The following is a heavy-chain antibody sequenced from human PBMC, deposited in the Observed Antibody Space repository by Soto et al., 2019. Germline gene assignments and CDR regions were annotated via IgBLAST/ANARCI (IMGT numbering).Heavy chain of an antibody. CDR2: ISAYNGNT. V-gene: IGHV1-18*01. CDR3: ARAGQYYDASGYAN. CDR1: GYSFATSG. J-gene: IGHJ4*02. D-gene: IGHD3-22*01. Sequence: QVKLVQSGTEVKKPGASIKVSCKASGYSFATSGMSWVRQAPGQGLEWMGWISAYNGNTNYDQNLQDRFTMTTDTSTNTAYLEVRNLRSDDTAVYYCARAGQYYDASGYANWGQGTLVTVSS.